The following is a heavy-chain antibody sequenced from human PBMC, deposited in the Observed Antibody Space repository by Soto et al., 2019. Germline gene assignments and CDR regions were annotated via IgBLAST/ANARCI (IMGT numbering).Heavy chain of an antibody. CDR1: GASISSGDYV. J-gene: IGHJ4*02. CDR3: ARGDKNNDYYFDH. Sequence: QLQLQESGSGLVKPSQTLSLTCVVSGASISSGDYVWNWVRQPPGKGLEWLGYIYNSGGSYYNPSLKSRVSISLDRSKNHISLRLDSVTAADTALYFCARGDKNNDYYFDHWGQGTLVTVTS. V-gene: IGHV4-30-2*01. D-gene: IGHD3-16*01. CDR2: IYNSGGS.